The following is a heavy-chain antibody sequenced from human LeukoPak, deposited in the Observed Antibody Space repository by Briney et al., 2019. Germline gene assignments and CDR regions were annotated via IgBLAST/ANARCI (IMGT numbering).Heavy chain of an antibody. V-gene: IGHV3-53*05. CDR2: IYSGGSK. Sequence: PGGSLRLSCAASGFTVSSNYMSWVRQAPGKGLEWVSVIYSGGSKYYADSVKGRFTISRDDSKNTLYLQMNSLRAEDTAVYYCARDSSRFLAYYFDYWGQGTLVTVSS. D-gene: IGHD3-3*01. CDR1: GFTVSSNY. J-gene: IGHJ4*02. CDR3: ARDSSRFLAYYFDY.